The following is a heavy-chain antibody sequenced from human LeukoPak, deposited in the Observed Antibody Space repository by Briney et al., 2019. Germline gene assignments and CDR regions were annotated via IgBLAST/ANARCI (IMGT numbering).Heavy chain of an antibody. V-gene: IGHV1-46*01. D-gene: IGHD4-17*01. J-gene: IGHJ4*02. Sequence: ASVKVSCKASGYTFTSYHMHWVRQAPGQGLEWMGIINPSGGTTNYAQKFRGRVTMTRDMSTSTVYMELSSLRAEDTAVYYCAKSRTVTGVFGYWGQGTLVTVSS. CDR1: GYTFTSYH. CDR3: AKSRTVTGVFGY. CDR2: INPSGGTT.